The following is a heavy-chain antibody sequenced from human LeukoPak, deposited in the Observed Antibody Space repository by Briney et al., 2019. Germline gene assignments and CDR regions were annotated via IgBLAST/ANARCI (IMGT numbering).Heavy chain of an antibody. CDR1: GFTFSSYS. J-gene: IGHJ4*02. CDR2: ISSSSSYI. CDR3: ARNGSGYDQSFDY. Sequence: GGSLRLSCAASGFTFSSYSMNWVRQAPGKGLEWVSSISSSSSYIYYADSVKGRFTISRDNAKNSLYLQMNSLRAEDTAVYYCARNGSGYDQSFDYWGQGTLVTVFS. D-gene: IGHD5-12*01. V-gene: IGHV3-21*01.